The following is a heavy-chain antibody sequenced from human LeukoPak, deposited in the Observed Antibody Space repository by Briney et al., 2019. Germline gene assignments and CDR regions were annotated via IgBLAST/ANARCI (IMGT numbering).Heavy chain of an antibody. Sequence: GGSLRLSCAASGFTFSSYGMHWVRQAPGKGLEWVAVIWYDGSNKYYADSAEGRFTISRDNSKNTLYLQMNSLRAEDTAVYYCARGEQQLVLPFDYWGQGTLVTVSS. J-gene: IGHJ4*02. D-gene: IGHD6-13*01. CDR1: GFTFSSYG. V-gene: IGHV3-33*01. CDR3: ARGEQQLVLPFDY. CDR2: IWYDGSNK.